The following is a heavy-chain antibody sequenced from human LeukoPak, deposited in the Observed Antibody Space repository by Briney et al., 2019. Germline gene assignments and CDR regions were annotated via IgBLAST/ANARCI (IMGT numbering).Heavy chain of an antibody. J-gene: IGHJ4*02. V-gene: IGHV3-11*01. Sequence: LSLTCTVSGASISTHSWSWIRQPAGKGLEWVSYISSSGSTIYYADSVKGRFTISRDNAKNSLYLQMNSLRAEDTAVYYCARDDRAHGAIRYWGQGTLVTVSS. CDR3: ARDDRAHGAIRY. CDR1: GASISTHS. CDR2: ISSSGSTI. D-gene: IGHD4-17*01.